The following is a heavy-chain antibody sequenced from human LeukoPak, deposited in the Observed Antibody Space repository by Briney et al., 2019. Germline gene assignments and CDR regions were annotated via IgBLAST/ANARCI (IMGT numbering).Heavy chain of an antibody. D-gene: IGHD3-22*01. Sequence: SETLSLTCTASGGSISSYYWSWIRQPPGKGLEWIGYIYYSGSTNYNPSLKSRVTISVDTSKNKFSLKLSTVTAADTAVYYCAREGYDSSGYYSGFDYWGQGTLVTVSS. CDR3: AREGYDSSGYYSGFDY. CDR1: GGSISSYY. V-gene: IGHV4-59*01. J-gene: IGHJ4*02. CDR2: IYYSGST.